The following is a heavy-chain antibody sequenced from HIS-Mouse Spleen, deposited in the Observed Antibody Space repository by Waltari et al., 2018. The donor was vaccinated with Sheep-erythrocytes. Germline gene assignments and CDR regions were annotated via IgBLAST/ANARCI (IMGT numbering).Heavy chain of an antibody. V-gene: IGHV3-9*01. CDR3: AKDISRNIVVVPAAVGDY. CDR1: GFSLDDYA. D-gene: IGHD2-2*01. CDR2: VSWNSGRI. Sequence: EVQLVESGGGLVQPGRSLRLSCAASGFSLDDYAMHWVRQAPGEGLGRGSGVSWNSGRIGYADSGKGRFTISRDNAKNSLYLQMNSLRAEDTALYYCAKDISRNIVVVPAAVGDYWGQGTLVTVSS. J-gene: IGHJ4*02.